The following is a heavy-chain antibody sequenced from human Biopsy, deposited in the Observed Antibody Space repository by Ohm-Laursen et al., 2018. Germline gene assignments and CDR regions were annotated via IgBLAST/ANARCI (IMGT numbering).Heavy chain of an antibody. J-gene: IGHJ3*01. Sequence: PRLSCTASGFAFNLYEMNWVRQAPGKGMEWISYIYGGGSPVSYADSVKGRFTISRDNAQNSLYLHMNSLRAEDTAVYYCARLNSGTYDASDLWGQGTMVIVSS. CDR1: GFAFNLYE. CDR2: IYGGGSPV. V-gene: IGHV3-48*03. CDR3: ARLNSGTYDASDL. D-gene: IGHD1-26*01.